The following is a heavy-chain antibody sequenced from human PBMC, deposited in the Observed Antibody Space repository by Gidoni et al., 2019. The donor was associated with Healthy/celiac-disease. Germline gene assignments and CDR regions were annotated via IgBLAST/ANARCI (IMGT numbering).Heavy chain of an antibody. J-gene: IGHJ4*02. CDR1: GGYY. V-gene: IGHV4-31*02. D-gene: IGHD3-22*01. Sequence: GGYYWSWIRQHPGKGLEWIGYIYYSGSTYYNPSLKSRVTISVDTSKNQFSLKLSSVTAADTAVYYCADTLGSSGYKYWGQGTLVTVSS. CDR3: ADTLGSSGYKY. CDR2: IYYSGST.